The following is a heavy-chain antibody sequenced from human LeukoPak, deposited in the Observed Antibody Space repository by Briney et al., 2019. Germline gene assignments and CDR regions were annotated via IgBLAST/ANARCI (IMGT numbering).Heavy chain of an antibody. Sequence: PGGSLRLSCAASGFTFDDYAMHWVRQAPGKGLEWVSGISWNSGSIGYADSVKGRFTISRDNAKNSLYLQMNSLRPEDTAVYFCAKGHNYELDYWGQGTQVTVSS. V-gene: IGHV3-9*01. CDR2: ISWNSGSI. D-gene: IGHD3-22*01. J-gene: IGHJ4*02. CDR1: GFTFDDYA. CDR3: AKGHNYELDY.